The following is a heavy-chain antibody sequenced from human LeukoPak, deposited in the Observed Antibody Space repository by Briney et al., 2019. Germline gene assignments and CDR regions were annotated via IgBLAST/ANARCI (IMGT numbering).Heavy chain of an antibody. CDR1: GGSISSSSYY. J-gene: IGHJ5*02. D-gene: IGHD3-3*01. CDR2: IYYSGST. V-gene: IGHV4-39*01. Sequence: SETLSLTCTVSGGSISSSSYYWGWIRQPPGKGLEWIESIYYSGSTYYNPSLKSRVTISVDTSKNQFSLKLSSVTAADTAVYYCARPYYDFWSGYHIVGFDPWGQGTLVTVSS. CDR3: ARPYYDFWSGYHIVGFDP.